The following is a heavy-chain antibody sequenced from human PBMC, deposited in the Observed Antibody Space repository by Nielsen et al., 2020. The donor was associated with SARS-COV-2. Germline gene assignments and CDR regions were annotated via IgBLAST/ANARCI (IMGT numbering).Heavy chain of an antibody. CDR1: GGSISSGDYY. J-gene: IGHJ4*02. Sequence: SETLSLTCTVSGGSISSGDYYWSWIRQPPGKGLEWIGYIYYSGSTYYNPSLKSRVTISVDTSKNQFSLKLTSVTAADTAVYYCARALSITIFGVVIINYFDYWGQGTLVTVSS. V-gene: IGHV4-30-4*01. CDR2: IYYSGST. D-gene: IGHD3-3*01. CDR3: ARALSITIFGVVIINYFDY.